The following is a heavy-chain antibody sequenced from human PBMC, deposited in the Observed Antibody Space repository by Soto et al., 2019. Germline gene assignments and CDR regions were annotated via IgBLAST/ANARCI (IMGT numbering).Heavy chain of an antibody. CDR3: ARRYSSSSGIDY. CDR1: GGSISSYY. D-gene: IGHD6-6*01. V-gene: IGHV4-59*01. CDR2: IYYSGST. J-gene: IGHJ4*02. Sequence: SETLSLTGTVSGGSISSYYWSWIRQPPGKGLEWIGYIYYSGSTNYNPSLKSRVTISVDTSKNQFSLKLSSVTAADTAVYYCARRYSSSSGIDYWGQGTLVTVSS.